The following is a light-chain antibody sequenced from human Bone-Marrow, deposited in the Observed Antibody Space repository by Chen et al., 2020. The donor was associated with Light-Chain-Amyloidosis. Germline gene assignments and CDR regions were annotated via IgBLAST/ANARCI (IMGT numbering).Light chain of an antibody. Sequence: QSALTQPASVSGSPGHSLTISCTGTSSDVGSYNLVSWYQQHPGKAPKLMIYEVSKRPSGVSNRFSGSKSGNTASLTISGLQAEDEADYYCCSYAGSSTYVFGTGTKVTVL. J-gene: IGLJ1*01. CDR3: CSYAGSSTYV. V-gene: IGLV2-23*02. CDR1: SSDVGSYNL. CDR2: EVS.